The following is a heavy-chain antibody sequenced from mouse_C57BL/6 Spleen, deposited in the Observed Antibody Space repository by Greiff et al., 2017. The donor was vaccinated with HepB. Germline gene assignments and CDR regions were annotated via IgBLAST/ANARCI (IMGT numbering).Heavy chain of an antibody. CDR3: ARAFSEAWFAY. CDR1: GFTFSSYG. J-gene: IGHJ3*01. D-gene: IGHD6-1*01. V-gene: IGHV5-6*01. CDR2: ISSGGSYT. Sequence: EVKLVESGGDLVKPGGSLKLSCAASGFTFSSYGMSWVRQTPDKRLEWVATISSGGSYTYYPDSVKGRFTISRDNAKNTLYLQMSSLKSEDTAMYYCARAFSEAWFAYWGQGTLVTVSA.